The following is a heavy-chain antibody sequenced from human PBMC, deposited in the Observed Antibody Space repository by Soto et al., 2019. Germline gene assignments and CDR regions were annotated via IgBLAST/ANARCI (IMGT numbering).Heavy chain of an antibody. CDR3: ARDSDYGPPLAY. Sequence: QVQLVESGGGVVQPGRSLRLSCAASGFTFSSYAMHWVRQAPGKGLEWVAVISYDGSNKYYADSVKGRFTISRDNSKNPLYLQMNSLRAEDTAVYYCARDSDYGPPLAYWGQGTLVTVSS. J-gene: IGHJ4*02. CDR1: GFTFSSYA. D-gene: IGHD4-17*01. CDR2: ISYDGSNK. V-gene: IGHV3-30-3*01.